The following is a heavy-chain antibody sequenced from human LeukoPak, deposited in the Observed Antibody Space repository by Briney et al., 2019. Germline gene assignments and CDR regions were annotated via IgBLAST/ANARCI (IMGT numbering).Heavy chain of an antibody. J-gene: IGHJ6*02. CDR2: INSATTI. CDR3: ARSTAGLDV. CDR1: GFSLSSHE. Sequence: GGSLRLSCAASGFSLSSHEMNWVRQAPGKGLEWVSQINSATTIYNADSVKGRFAISRDNAKNSVYLQMNSLRAEDTAVYYCARSTAGLDVWGQGTTVTVSS. V-gene: IGHV3-48*03.